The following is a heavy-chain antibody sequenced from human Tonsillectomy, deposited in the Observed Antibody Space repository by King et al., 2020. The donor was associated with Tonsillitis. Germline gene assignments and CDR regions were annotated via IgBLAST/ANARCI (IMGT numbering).Heavy chain of an antibody. CDR2: IYSAGTNT. D-gene: IGHD1-1*01. CDR3: VKHLIVSSNWHHAMDV. Sequence: VQLVESGGGLVLPGGSLRLSCAASGFTFRDYAMSWVRQAPGKGLEWVSVIYSAGTNTYYADSVKGRFTISRDNSNNTLFLEMNSLRAEDTAVYYCVKHLIVSSNWHHAMDVWGQGTTVTVSS. CDR1: GFTFRDYA. V-gene: IGHV3-23*03. J-gene: IGHJ6*02.